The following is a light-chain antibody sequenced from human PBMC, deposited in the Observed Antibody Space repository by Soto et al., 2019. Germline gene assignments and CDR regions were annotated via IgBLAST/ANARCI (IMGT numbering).Light chain of an antibody. CDR3: QQYYSYAWT. Sequence: IQLTQSPSSLSASVGDRVTITCRASQGISSYLAWYQQKPGKAPKLLIYAASTLQSGVPSRFSGSGSGTDFTLTISCLQSEDFATYYCQQYYSYAWTFGQGTKVDI. J-gene: IGKJ1*01. CDR2: AAS. V-gene: IGKV1-9*01. CDR1: QGISSY.